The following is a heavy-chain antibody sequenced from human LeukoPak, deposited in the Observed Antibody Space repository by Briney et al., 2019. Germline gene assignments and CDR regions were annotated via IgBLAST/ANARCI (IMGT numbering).Heavy chain of an antibody. CDR2: IYPGYSDT. CDR3: ARQIAVAGTYDY. V-gene: IGHV5-51*01. D-gene: IGHD6-19*01. Sequence: LMIHCSGSGYRLTSYLLGWVRPMPREGLEWMGIIYPGYSDTRYSPSFQGQVTISADKSISTAYLQWSSLKASDTAMYYCARQIAVAGTYDYWGQGTLVTVSS. J-gene: IGHJ4*02. CDR1: GYRLTSYL.